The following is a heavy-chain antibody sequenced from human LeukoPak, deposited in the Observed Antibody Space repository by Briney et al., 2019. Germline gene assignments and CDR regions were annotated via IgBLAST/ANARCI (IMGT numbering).Heavy chain of an antibody. D-gene: IGHD6-6*01. CDR2: ISSGRTI. Sequence: PGGSLRLSCAASGFTFSDYCMTWIRQAPGKGLEWVSYISSGRTIYYAESVKGRFTISSDNAKKTLYLQMNSLRAEDTAVYHCARGSSRSRVSPGVVFETWGKGTLVIVST. V-gene: IGHV3-11*01. CDR1: GFTFSDYC. J-gene: IGHJ5*02. CDR3: ARGSSRSRVSPGVVFET.